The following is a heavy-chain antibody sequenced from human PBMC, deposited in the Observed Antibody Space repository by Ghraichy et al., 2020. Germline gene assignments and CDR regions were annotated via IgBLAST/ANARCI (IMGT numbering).Heavy chain of an antibody. CDR3: ARENQHYGSGGYSDY. CDR2: INRDGSLT. D-gene: IGHD3-10*01. Sequence: GGSLRLSCAASGFAFSSYWMHWVRQAPGKGLVWVSRINRDGSLTSNPDSVKGRFTISRDNDNNTLYLIVNSLSAEDTAVSCCARENQHYGSGGYSDYWGQGTLVTVPS. V-gene: IGHV3-74*01. J-gene: IGHJ4*02. CDR1: GFAFSSYW.